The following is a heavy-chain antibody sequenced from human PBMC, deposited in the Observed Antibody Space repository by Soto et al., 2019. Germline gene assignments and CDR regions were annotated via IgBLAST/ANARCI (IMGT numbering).Heavy chain of an antibody. CDR1: GGSISSGGYS. CDR3: ARGGYCGGDCYSNWFDP. Sequence: PSETLSLTCAVSGGSISSGGYSWSWIRQPPGKGLEWIGYIYHSGSTYYNPSLKSRVTISVDRSKNQFSLKLSSVTAADTAVYYCARGGYCGGDCYSNWFDPWGQGTLVTVSS. J-gene: IGHJ5*02. V-gene: IGHV4-30-2*01. D-gene: IGHD2-21*02. CDR2: IYHSGST.